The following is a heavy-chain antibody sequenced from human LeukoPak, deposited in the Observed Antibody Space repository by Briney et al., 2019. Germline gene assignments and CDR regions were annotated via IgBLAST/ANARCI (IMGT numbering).Heavy chain of an antibody. D-gene: IGHD2-2*02. CDR2: IYTSGST. V-gene: IGHV4-61*02. J-gene: IGHJ4*02. Sequence: TLSLTCTVSGGSISSGSYYWSWIRQPAGKGLEWIGRIYTSGSTNYNPSLRSRVTILLDTSKNQFSLNLNSVTAADTAVYYCARDSDIVVVPAAIHNIFDYWGQGTLVTVSS. CDR3: ARDSDIVVVPAAIHNIFDY. CDR1: GGSISSGSYY.